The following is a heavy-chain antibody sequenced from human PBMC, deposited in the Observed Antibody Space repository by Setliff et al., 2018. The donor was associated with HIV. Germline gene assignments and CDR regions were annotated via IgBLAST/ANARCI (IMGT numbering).Heavy chain of an antibody. CDR3: ARRTTRGAFDI. V-gene: IGHV1-46*01. D-gene: IGHD1-1*01. CDR2: INPSGGST. CDR1: GYTFTSYY. Sequence: ASVKVSCKASGYTFTSYYMHWVRQAPGQGLEWMGIINPSGGSTSYAQKFQGRVTMTRDTSTSTVYMELSGLRSEDTAVYYCARRTTRGAFDIWGQGTMVTVSS. J-gene: IGHJ3*02.